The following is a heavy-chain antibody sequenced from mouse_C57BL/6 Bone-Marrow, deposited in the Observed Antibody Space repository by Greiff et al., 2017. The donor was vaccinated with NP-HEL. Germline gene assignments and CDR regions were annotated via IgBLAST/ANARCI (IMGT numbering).Heavy chain of an antibody. CDR3: TSCRTSTFAY. V-gene: IGHV1-81*01. CDR1: GYTFTSYG. CDR2: IYPRSGYT. Sequence: VKLMESGAELARPGASVKLSCKASGYTFTSYGISWVKQRTGQGLEWIGEIYPRSGYTYYNQKFKGKATLTADKSSSTAYIQLRNLASEDSSGFLCTSCRTSTFAYWGQETLVPVSA. J-gene: IGHJ3*01.